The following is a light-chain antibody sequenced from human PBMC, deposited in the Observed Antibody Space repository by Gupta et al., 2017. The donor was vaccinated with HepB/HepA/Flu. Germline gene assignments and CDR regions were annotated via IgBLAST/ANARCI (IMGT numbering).Light chain of an antibody. CDR1: QNIITY. Sequence: EIVLTQSPATLSLSPGERATLSCRASQNIITYLAWYQQKPGQAPRLLIYDASDKATGIPARFRGSGSGTDFTLTISSREPEDFAVYYCQQRSNWPLTFGGETKVEIK. J-gene: IGKJ4*01. CDR2: DAS. V-gene: IGKV3-11*01. CDR3: QQRSNWPLT.